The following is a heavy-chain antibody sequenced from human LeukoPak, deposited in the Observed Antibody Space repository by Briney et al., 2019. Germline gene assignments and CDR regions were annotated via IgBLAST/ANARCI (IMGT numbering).Heavy chain of an antibody. Sequence: GRSLRLSCAASGFTFDDYAMHWVRQAPGKGLEWVSGISWNSGSIGYADSVKGRFTISRDNAKNSLYLQMNSLRAEDTALYYCARRRHCSGGDCRSFDNWGQGTLVTVSS. D-gene: IGHD2-15*01. CDR3: ARRRHCSGGDCRSFDN. V-gene: IGHV3-9*01. CDR1: GFTFDDYA. J-gene: IGHJ4*02. CDR2: ISWNSGSI.